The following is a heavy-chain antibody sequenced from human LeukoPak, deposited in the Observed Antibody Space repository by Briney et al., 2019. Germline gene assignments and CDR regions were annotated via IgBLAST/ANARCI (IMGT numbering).Heavy chain of an antibody. CDR2: IYSGGST. Sequence: GGSLRLSCAASGFTVSSNYMSWVRQAPGKGVEWVSDIYSGGSTYYAAVAKGRFTISRDNSKNTLYLQMNSLRAEDTAVYYCATINVDTAMVLDYWGQGTLVTVSS. D-gene: IGHD5-18*01. CDR3: ATINVDTAMVLDY. CDR1: GFTVSSNY. J-gene: IGHJ4*02. V-gene: IGHV3-66*01.